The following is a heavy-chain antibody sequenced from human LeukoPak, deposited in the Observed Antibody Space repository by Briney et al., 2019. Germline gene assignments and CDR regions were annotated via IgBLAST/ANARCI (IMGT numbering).Heavy chain of an antibody. CDR1: GYTFTSYD. V-gene: IGHV1-8*01. CDR2: MNPNSGNT. Sequence: GASVKVSCKASGYTFTSYDINWVRQAAGQGLEWMGWMNPNSGNTGYAQKFQGRVTMTRSTSINTAYMELGSLTSEDTAVYYCTRGSQYCASASCYNFWGQGTLVTVSS. CDR3: TRGSQYCASASCYNF. D-gene: IGHD2-2*02. J-gene: IGHJ4*02.